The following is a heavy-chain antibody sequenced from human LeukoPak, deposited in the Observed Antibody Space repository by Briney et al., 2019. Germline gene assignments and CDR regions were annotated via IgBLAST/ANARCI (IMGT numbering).Heavy chain of an antibody. J-gene: IGHJ6*02. V-gene: IGHV5-51*01. D-gene: IGHD5-18*01. CDR2: IYPGDPDT. Sequence: GESLKISCKGSGYSFTSYWIGWVRQMPGKGLEWMGIIYPGDPDTRYSPSFQGQVTISADRSTSTAYLQWSSLKASDTAMYYCARHPRAAMAPFYGIDVWGQGTTVIVSS. CDR1: GYSFTSYW. CDR3: ARHPRAAMAPFYGIDV.